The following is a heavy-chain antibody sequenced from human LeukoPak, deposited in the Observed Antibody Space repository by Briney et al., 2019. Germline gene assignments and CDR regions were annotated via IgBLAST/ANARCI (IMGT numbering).Heavy chain of an antibody. CDR2: IYYSGST. J-gene: IGHJ5*02. CDR1: GGSISNSNYY. CDR3: ARGARYCSGGSCYNWFDP. Sequence: SETLSLTCTVSGGSISNSNYYWGWIRQPPGKGLEWIGYIYYSGSTYYNPSLKSRVTISVDTSKNQFSLKLSSVTAADTAVYYCARGARYCSGGSCYNWFDPWGQGTLVTVSS. V-gene: IGHV4-30-4*08. D-gene: IGHD2-15*01.